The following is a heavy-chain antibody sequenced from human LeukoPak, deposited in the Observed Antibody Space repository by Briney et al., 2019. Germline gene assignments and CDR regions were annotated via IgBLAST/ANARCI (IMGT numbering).Heavy chain of an antibody. Sequence: SETLSLTCTVSGGSISSYYWSWIRQPAGKGLEWIGRIYTSGSTNYNPSLKSRVTMSVDTSKNQFSLKLSSVTAADTAVYYCARSVSDKYDFWSGYQYYFDYWGQGTLVTVSS. D-gene: IGHD3-3*01. CDR3: ARSVSDKYDFWSGYQYYFDY. CDR2: IYTSGST. CDR1: GGSISSYY. V-gene: IGHV4-4*07. J-gene: IGHJ4*02.